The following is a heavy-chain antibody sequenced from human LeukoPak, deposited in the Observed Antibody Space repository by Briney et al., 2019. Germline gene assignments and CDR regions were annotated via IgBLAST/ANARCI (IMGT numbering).Heavy chain of an antibody. V-gene: IGHV3-23*01. J-gene: IGHJ4*02. CDR3: AKSGSYSLSYFDY. CDR2: ISGSGGST. Sequence: GGSLRLSCAASGFTFSSYAMSWVRQAPGKVLGWVSAISGSGGSTYYADSVKGRFTISRDNSKNTLYLQMNSLRAEDTAVYYCAKSGSYSLSYFDYWGQGTLVTVSS. CDR1: GFTFSSYA. D-gene: IGHD1-26*01.